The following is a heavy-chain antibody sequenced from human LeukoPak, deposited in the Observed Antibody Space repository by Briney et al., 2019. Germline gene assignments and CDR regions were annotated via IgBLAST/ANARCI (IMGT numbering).Heavy chain of an antibody. J-gene: IGHJ4*02. Sequence: GGSLRLSCAASGFTFSSYSMNWVRQAPGKGLEWVSSISSSSSYIYYADSVKGRFTISRDNAKNSLYLQMNSLRAEDTAVYYCARDSTTVGATTSDYWGQGTLVTVSS. V-gene: IGHV3-21*01. CDR2: ISSSSSYI. D-gene: IGHD1-26*01. CDR1: GFTFSSYS. CDR3: ARDSTTVGATTSDY.